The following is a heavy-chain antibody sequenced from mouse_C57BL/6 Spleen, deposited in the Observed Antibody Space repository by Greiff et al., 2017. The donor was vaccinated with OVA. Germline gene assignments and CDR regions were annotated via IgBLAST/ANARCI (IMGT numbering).Heavy chain of an antibody. Sequence: QVQLLQPGAELVRPGSSVKLSCKASGYTFTSYWMDWVKQRPGQGLEWIGNIYPSDSETHYNQKFKDKATLTVDKSSSTAYMQLSSLTSEDSAVYFCARGGGYFSFDYWGQGTTLTVSS. J-gene: IGHJ2*01. CDR1: GYTFTSYW. CDR2: IYPSDSET. D-gene: IGHD2-3*01. V-gene: IGHV1-61*01. CDR3: ARGGGYFSFDY.